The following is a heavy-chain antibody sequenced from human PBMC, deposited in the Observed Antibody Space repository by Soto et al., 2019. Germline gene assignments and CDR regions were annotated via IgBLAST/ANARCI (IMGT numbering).Heavy chain of an antibody. CDR1: GYTFTGYY. D-gene: IGHD3-16*01. J-gene: IGHJ6*03. CDR3: VRPGFGDYYYMDV. CDR2: INPNSGGT. Sequence: ASVKVSCKASGYTFTGYYMHWVRQAPGQGLEWMGWINPNSGGTNYAQKFQGWVTMTRDTSISTAYMELSSLRSDDTAVYYCVRPGFGDYYYMDVWGKGTTVTVSS. V-gene: IGHV1-2*04.